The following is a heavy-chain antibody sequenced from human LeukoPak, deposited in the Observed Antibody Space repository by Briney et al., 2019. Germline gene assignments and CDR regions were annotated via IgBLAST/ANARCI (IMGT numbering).Heavy chain of an antibody. CDR3: AKDHPAVAAYYYYGMDV. J-gene: IGHJ6*02. D-gene: IGHD6-19*01. CDR1: GFTFSRYS. V-gene: IGHV3-48*02. CDR2: ISSSSSTI. Sequence: PGGSLRLSCAASGFTFSRYSMNWVRQAPGKGLEWVSYISSSSSTIDYADSVKGRFSISRDNAKNSLYLQMKSLRDEDTAVYYCAKDHPAVAAYYYYGMDVWGQGTTVTVSS.